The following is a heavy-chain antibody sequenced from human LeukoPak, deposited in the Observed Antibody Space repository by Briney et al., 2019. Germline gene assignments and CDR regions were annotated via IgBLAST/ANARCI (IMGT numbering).Heavy chain of an antibody. D-gene: IGHD2-21*02. J-gene: IGHJ6*02. Sequence: GGSLRLSCAASGFTVGSNYMSWVRQARGKGLEWVSFIDSCGSTYYADSVKGRFTISRDNSKNTLYLQMNSLRAEDTAVYYCARSPSDLGGGGDCYPPYYYYYGMDVWGQGTTVTVSS. CDR3: ARSPSDLGGGGDCYPPYYYYYGMDV. CDR1: GFTVGSNY. CDR2: IDSCGST. V-gene: IGHV3-66*03.